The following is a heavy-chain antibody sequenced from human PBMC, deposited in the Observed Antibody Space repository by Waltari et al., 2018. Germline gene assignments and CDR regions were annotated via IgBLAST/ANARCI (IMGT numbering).Heavy chain of an antibody. J-gene: IGHJ4*02. CDR2: IKSNTDGGTT. D-gene: IGHD4-17*01. V-gene: IGHV3-15*01. CDR3: TTDRYAEYVFDH. Sequence: EVQLVESGGRLVKPGGALGLSGGVSGCSVYTAWMNWGRQAPGKGLEWVGRIKSNTDGGTTDYAAPVKGRFTISRDTSKNTLYLQINSLKIEDTAVYYCTTDRYAEYVFDHWGQGTLVTVSS. CDR1: GCSVYTAW.